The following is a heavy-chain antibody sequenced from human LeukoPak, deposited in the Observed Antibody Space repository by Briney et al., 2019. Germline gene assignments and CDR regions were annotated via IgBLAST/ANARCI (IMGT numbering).Heavy chain of an antibody. J-gene: IGHJ6*02. CDR3: AREVCYDILTGYYNPCYYGMDV. CDR2: ISSSSSYI. Sequence: GGSLRLSCAASGFTFSSYSMNWVRQAPGKGLGWVSSISSSSSYIYYADSVKGRFTISRDNAKNSLYLQMNSLRAEDSAVYYCAREVCYDILTGYYNPCYYGMDVWGQGTTVTVSS. D-gene: IGHD3-9*01. V-gene: IGHV3-21*01. CDR1: GFTFSSYS.